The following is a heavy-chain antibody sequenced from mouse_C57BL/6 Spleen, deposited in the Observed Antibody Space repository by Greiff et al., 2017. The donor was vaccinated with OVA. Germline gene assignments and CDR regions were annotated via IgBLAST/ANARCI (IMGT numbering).Heavy chain of an antibody. Sequence: VQLKESGPELVKPGASVKISCKASGYSFTDYNMNWVKQSNGKSLEWIGVINPNYGTTSYNQKFKGKATLTVDQSSSTAYMELRSLTSEDSAVYYCARGSNYAMDYWGQGTSVTVSS. D-gene: IGHD6-1*01. V-gene: IGHV1-39*01. J-gene: IGHJ4*01. CDR3: ARGSNYAMDY. CDR1: GYSFTDYN. CDR2: INPNYGTT.